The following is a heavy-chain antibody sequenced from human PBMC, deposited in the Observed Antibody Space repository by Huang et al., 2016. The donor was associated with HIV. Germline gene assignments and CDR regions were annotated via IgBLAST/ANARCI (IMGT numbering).Heavy chain of an antibody. V-gene: IGHV1-18*04. CDR3: ARRVGSGWYGEIDY. CDR2: VSGYNSYT. CDR1: GYNFKTHA. D-gene: IGHD6-19*01. J-gene: IGHJ4*02. Sequence: QVQLLQSGAEVKKPGASVKISCKTSGYNFKTHAVSWVGQTPGQGLEWMGWVSGYNSYTTYSQRLQGRVTMTTDTSTNTVYMELRSLRSDDTAVYYCARRVGSGWYGEIDYWGQGTLVTVSS.